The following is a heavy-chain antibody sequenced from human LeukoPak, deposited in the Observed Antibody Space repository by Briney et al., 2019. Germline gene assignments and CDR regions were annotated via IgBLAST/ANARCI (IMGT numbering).Heavy chain of an antibody. J-gene: IGHJ5*02. V-gene: IGHV4-4*07. CDR3: AREIVATIITNWFDP. CDR1: GGSISSYY. Sequence: SENLSLTCTVSGGSISSYYWSWIRQPAGKGLEWIGRIYTSGSTNYNPSLKSRVTMSVDTSKNQFSLKLSSVTAADTAVYYCAREIVATIITNWFDPWGQGTLVTVSS. CDR2: IYTSGST. D-gene: IGHD5-12*01.